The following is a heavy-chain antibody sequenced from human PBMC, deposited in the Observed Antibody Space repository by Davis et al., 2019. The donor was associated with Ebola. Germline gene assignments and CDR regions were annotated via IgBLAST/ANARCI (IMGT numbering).Heavy chain of an antibody. CDR2: LWYDGSKR. J-gene: IGHJ4*02. CDR3: AKARREKISKIPFF. D-gene: IGHD2-2*02. CDR1: GFTFYNYG. Sequence: GESLKISCTASGFTFYNYGMHWVRQAPGRGLEWVAVLWYDGSKRYYADSVKGRFPISSDESKTTLFLHMDSLRGDDTAVDYCAKARREKISKIPFFWGQRTLVTVSS. V-gene: IGHV3-33*03.